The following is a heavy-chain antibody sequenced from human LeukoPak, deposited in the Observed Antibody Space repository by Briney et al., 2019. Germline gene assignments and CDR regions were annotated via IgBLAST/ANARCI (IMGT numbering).Heavy chain of an antibody. CDR3: AKAFGTNGYYQLPIDF. V-gene: IGHV3-23*01. CDR2: IGASGDST. Sequence: PGGSLRLSCAASGFTFSSYAMSWVRQAPGKGLEWVSGIGASGDSTYYADSVKGRFTISRDNSKNILYLVLNNLRAEDTALYYCAKAFGTNGYYQLPIDFWGQGTLVTVSA. CDR1: GFTFSSYA. J-gene: IGHJ4*02. D-gene: IGHD3-22*01.